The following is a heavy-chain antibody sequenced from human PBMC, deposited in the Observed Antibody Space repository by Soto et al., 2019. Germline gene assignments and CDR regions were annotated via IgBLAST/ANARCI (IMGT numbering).Heavy chain of an antibody. CDR2: IYYSGIT. V-gene: IGHV4-59*08. CDR1: GGTISSWY. CDR3: ASRYGSAIAY. Sequence: QVQLQESGPGLVKPSETLSLTCTVSGGTISSWYWSWIRQPPGKGLEWIGYIYYSGITNCTPSLKSGVTRSVDTSKNQFPLKLSSATAADTAVYDCASRYGSAIAYWGQGTLVTVSS. J-gene: IGHJ4*02. D-gene: IGHD1-26*01.